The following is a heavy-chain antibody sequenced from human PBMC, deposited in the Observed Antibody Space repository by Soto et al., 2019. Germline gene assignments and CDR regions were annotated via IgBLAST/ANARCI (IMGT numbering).Heavy chain of an antibody. CDR3: AKDGFERSYYNSLGYYYYYMDV. CDR1: GFTFDDYA. J-gene: IGHJ6*03. D-gene: IGHD3-10*01. CDR2: ISWNSGSI. Sequence: GGSLRLSCAASGFTFDDYAMHWVRQAPGKGLEWVSGISWNSGSIGYADSVKGRFTISRDNAKNSLYLQMNSLRAEDTALYYCAKDGFERSYYNSLGYYYYYMDVWGKGTTVTVSS. V-gene: IGHV3-9*01.